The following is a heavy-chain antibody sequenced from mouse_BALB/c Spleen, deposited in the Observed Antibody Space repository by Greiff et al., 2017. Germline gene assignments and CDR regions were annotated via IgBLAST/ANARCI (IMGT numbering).Heavy chain of an antibody. Sequence: VKLVESGPGLVQPSQSLSITCTVSGFSLTSYGVHWVRQSPGKGLEWLGVIWSGGSTDYNAAFISRLSISKDNSKSQVFFKMNSLQADDTAIYYCARNGYYYGSSYERGFAYGGQGTLVTVSA. CDR1: GFSLTSYG. D-gene: IGHD1-1*01. J-gene: IGHJ3*01. CDR3: ARNGYYYGSSYERGFAY. CDR2: IWSGGST. V-gene: IGHV2-4-1*01.